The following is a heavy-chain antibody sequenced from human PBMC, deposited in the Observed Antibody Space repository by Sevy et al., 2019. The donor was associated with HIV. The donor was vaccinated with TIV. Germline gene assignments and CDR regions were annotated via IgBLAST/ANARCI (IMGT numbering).Heavy chain of an antibody. Sequence: SETLSLTCAASDGSISSGYWWSWVRQPPGKGLEWIGEVYHSGTTNYNPSLKSRVTISVDKSKNQFSLKLSSVTATDTAVYYCVRDRIDAAGGYFDYWGQGTLVTVSS. CDR3: VRDRIDAAGGYFDY. J-gene: IGHJ4*02. CDR2: VYHSGTT. V-gene: IGHV4-4*02. CDR1: DGSISSGYW. D-gene: IGHD6-13*01.